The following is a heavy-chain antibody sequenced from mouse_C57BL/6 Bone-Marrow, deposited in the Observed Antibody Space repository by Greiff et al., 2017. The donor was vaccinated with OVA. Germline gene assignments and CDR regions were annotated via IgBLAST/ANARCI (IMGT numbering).Heavy chain of an antibody. D-gene: IGHD2-4*01. CDR1: GYTFTSYW. Sequence: QVHVKQPGAELVKPGASVKLSCTASGYTFTSYWMHWVKQRPGQGLEWIGMIHPNSGSTNYNEKFKSKATLTVDKSSSTAYMQLSSLTSEDSAVYDCARYDYDASWFAYWGQGTLVTVSA. CDR3: ARYDYDASWFAY. J-gene: IGHJ3*01. CDR2: IHPNSGST. V-gene: IGHV1-64*01.